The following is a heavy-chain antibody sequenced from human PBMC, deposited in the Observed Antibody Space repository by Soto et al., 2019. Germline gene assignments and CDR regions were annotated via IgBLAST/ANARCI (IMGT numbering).Heavy chain of an antibody. J-gene: IGHJ5*02. CDR3: ARVALGYCSSTSCYAGRKNWFDH. D-gene: IGHD2-2*01. Sequence: SETLSLTCAVYGGSFSGYYWSWIRQPPGKGLEWIGEINHSGSTNYNPSLKSRVTISLDTSKNQFSMKMSSVTAADTAVYYCARVALGYCSSTSCYAGRKNWFDHWGQVTLVPVRS. CDR1: GGSFSGYY. CDR2: INHSGST. V-gene: IGHV4-34*01.